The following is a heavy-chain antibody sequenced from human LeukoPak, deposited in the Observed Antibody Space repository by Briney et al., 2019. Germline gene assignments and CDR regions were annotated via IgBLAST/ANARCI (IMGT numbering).Heavy chain of an antibody. CDR3: AREIETTDYYDSGYYFDY. CDR1: GYTFTSYG. Sequence: ASVKVSCKASGYTFTSYGISWVRQAPGQGLEWMGWISAYNGNTNYAQKLQGRVTMTTDTSTNTAYMELRSLRSDDTAVYYCAREIETTDYYDSGYYFDYWGQGTLVTVSS. CDR2: ISAYNGNT. D-gene: IGHD3-22*01. V-gene: IGHV1-18*01. J-gene: IGHJ4*02.